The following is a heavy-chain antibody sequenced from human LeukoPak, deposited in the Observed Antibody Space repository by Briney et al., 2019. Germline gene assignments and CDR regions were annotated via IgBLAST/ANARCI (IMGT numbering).Heavy chain of an antibody. D-gene: IGHD3-10*01. J-gene: IGHJ4*02. Sequence: ASVKVSCKVSGYTLTELSMHWVRQAPGKGLEWMGGFDPEDGETIYAQKFQGRVTMTEDTSTDTAYMELSSLRSEDTAVYYCATALGGSGSYYSWVYWGQGTLVTVSS. CDR2: FDPEDGET. CDR3: ATALGGSGSYYSWVY. V-gene: IGHV1-24*01. CDR1: GYTLTELS.